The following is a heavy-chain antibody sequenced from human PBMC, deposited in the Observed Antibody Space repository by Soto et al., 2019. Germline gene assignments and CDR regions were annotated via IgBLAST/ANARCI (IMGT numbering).Heavy chain of an antibody. J-gene: IGHJ4*02. Sequence: PSETLSLTCTVSGGSISSSSNYWGWIRQPPGKGLEWIGSIYYSGSTYYNPSLKSRVTISVDTSKSQFSLKLSSVTAADTAVYYCARQRYYGSSGYYYDYWRQRTLVTVPS. CDR2: IYYSGST. CDR3: ARQRYYGSSGYYYDY. D-gene: IGHD3-22*01. CDR1: GGSISSSSNY. V-gene: IGHV4-39*01.